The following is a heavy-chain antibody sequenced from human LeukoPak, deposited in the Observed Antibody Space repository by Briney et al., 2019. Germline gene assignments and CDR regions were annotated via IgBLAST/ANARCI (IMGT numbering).Heavy chain of an antibody. Sequence: GMSQRLSCEGSGFILSAHGIHWVRQAPGKGLEWVALLWFGQTTGLYADSVKGRLTISRDTSTNTVYLQMNSLRAEDTAVYYCARDIWNDGKYYMDVWGRGTTVTVSS. D-gene: IGHD1-1*01. CDR2: LWFGQTTG. V-gene: IGHV3-33*01. CDR3: ARDIWNDGKYYMDV. J-gene: IGHJ6*03. CDR1: GFILSAHG.